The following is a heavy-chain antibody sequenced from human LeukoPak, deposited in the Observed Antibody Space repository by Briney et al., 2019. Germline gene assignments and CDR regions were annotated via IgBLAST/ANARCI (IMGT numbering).Heavy chain of an antibody. D-gene: IGHD3-10*01. V-gene: IGHV3-7*01. CDR2: IKKDGSEK. J-gene: IGHJ6*03. CDR3: ANGKYGSGSYSWIYMDV. Sequence: GGSLRLSCAASGFTFSDYYMSWIRQAPGKGLEWVANIKKDGSEKYYVDSVKGRFTISRDNSKNTLYLQMNSLRAEDTAVYYCANGKYGSGSYSWIYMDVWGKGTTVTVSS. CDR1: GFTFSDYY.